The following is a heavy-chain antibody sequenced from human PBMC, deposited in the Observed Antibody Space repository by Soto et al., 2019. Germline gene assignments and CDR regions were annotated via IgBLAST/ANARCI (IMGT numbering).Heavy chain of an antibody. CDR3: AKEGVCFSRTKDGGGMSYYGMDV. CDR2: ISGSGGGT. J-gene: IGHJ6*02. Sequence: PGGSLRLSCAASGFTFSSYAMSWVRQAPGKGLEWVSAISGSGGGTYYADSVKGRFTISRDNSKNTLYLQMNSLRAEDTAVYYCAKEGVCFSRTKDGGGMSYYGMDVWGQGTTVTVSS. CDR1: GFTFSSYA. V-gene: IGHV3-23*01. D-gene: IGHD3-16*01.